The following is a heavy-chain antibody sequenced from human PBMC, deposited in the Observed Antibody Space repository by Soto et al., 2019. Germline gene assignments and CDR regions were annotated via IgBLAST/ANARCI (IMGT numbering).Heavy chain of an antibody. CDR2: ISRDGSTM. Sequence: QVPLVESGGGVVQPGRSLRLSCAASGVTLSNFGMHWVRQAPGKGLEWVAVISRDGSTMFYAGSVKGRFTISRDSSRNTLYLQMNSLRAEDTAVYHCVGEVASGYWGQGTLVTVSS. V-gene: IGHV3-30*03. J-gene: IGHJ4*02. D-gene: IGHD2-21*01. CDR3: VGEVASGY. CDR1: GVTLSNFG.